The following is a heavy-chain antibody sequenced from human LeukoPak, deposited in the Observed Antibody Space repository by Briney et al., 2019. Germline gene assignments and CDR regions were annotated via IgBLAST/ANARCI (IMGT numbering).Heavy chain of an antibody. D-gene: IGHD1/OR15-1a*01. CDR2: IYHSGST. Sequence: SQTLSLTCTVSGGSISSGGYYWSWIRQPPGKGLEWIGYIYHSGSTYYNPSLKSRVTISVDRSKNQFSLKLSSVTAADTAVYYCARENNNGYFDLWGRGTLVTVSS. V-gene: IGHV4-30-2*01. CDR3: ARENNNGYFDL. CDR1: GGSISSGGYY. J-gene: IGHJ2*01.